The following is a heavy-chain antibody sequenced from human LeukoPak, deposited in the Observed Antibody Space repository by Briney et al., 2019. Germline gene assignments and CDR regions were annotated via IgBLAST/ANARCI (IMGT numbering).Heavy chain of an antibody. D-gene: IGHD3-16*01. J-gene: IGHJ4*02. CDR2: ITAYNGYT. CDR3: ARVIAGGVIWAY. CDR1: GYTIISYA. Sequence: ASVKVSCKASGYTIISYAISWVRQAPGQGLEWMGWITAYNGYTTYAQKLQGRVTMTTDTSTNTAYMELRSLKSDDTAVYYCARVIAGGVIWAYWGQGTLVTVSS. V-gene: IGHV1-18*01.